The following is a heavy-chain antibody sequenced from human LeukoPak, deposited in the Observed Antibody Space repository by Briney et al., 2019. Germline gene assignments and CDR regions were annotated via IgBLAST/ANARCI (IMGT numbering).Heavy chain of an antibody. D-gene: IGHD6-19*01. CDR1: GFTFSSYA. CDR2: ISYDGSSK. Sequence: GRSLRLSCAASGFTFSSYAMHWVRQAPGKGLEWVAVISYDGSSKYYADSVKGRFTISRDNSKNTLYLQMNSLRAEDTAVYYCARGNSSGWYSLPEYFQHWGQGTLVTVSS. V-gene: IGHV3-30-3*01. CDR3: ARGNSSGWYSLPEYFQH. J-gene: IGHJ1*01.